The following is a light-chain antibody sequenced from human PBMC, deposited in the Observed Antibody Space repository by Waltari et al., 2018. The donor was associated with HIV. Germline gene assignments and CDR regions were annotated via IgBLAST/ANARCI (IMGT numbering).Light chain of an antibody. V-gene: IGLV3-27*01. J-gene: IGLJ3*02. CDR2: KDS. CDR3: YSAADNPPWV. Sequence: SYELTQPSSVSVSPGQTARITCSGDVLAKKYARWFQQKPGQAPVLVIYKDSERPSGIPERFSGSSSGTTVTLTISGAQVEDEADYYCYSAADNPPWVFGGGTKLTVL. CDR1: VLAKKY.